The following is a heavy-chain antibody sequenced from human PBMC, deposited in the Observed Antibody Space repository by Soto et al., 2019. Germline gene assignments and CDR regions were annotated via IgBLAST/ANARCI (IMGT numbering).Heavy chain of an antibody. Sequence: QVQLVESGGGVVQPGRSLRLSCAASGFTFSSYGMHWVRQAPGKGLEWVAVISYDGSNKYYADSVKGRFTISRDNSKNTLYLQMNSLRAEDTAVYYCAKDGLYDFWSGYCSYWGQGTLVTVSS. J-gene: IGHJ4*02. CDR3: AKDGLYDFWSGYCSY. D-gene: IGHD3-3*01. CDR1: GFTFSSYG. V-gene: IGHV3-30*18. CDR2: ISYDGSNK.